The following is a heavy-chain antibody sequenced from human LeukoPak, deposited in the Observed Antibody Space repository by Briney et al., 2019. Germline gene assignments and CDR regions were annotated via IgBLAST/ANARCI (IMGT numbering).Heavy chain of an antibody. J-gene: IGHJ5*02. D-gene: IGHD3-9*01. CDR2: ISAYNGNT. V-gene: IGHV1-18*01. CDR3: DKDKTGYDFLTVYPGPNWFDP. CDR1: GYTFTSYG. Sequence: ASVKVSCKAPGYTFTSYGFSWVPQAPGQGLEWMGWISAYNGNTNYAQKLQGRVTMTTDTSTSTAYMELRSLRYDDTAVNYCDKDKTGYDFLTVYPGPNWFDPWGQGTLVTVSS.